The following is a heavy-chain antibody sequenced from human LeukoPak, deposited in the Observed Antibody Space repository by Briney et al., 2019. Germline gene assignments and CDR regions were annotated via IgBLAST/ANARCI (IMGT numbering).Heavy chain of an antibody. CDR3: ARGGIVVVTASPFDY. Sequence: GASVKVSCKVSGYTLTELSMHWVRQAPGKGLEWMGGFDPEDGETIYAQKFQGRVTMTEDTSTDTAYMELSSLRSEDTAVYYCARGGIVVVTASPFDYWGQGTLVTVSS. J-gene: IGHJ4*02. CDR1: GYTLTELS. D-gene: IGHD2-21*02. V-gene: IGHV1-24*01. CDR2: FDPEDGET.